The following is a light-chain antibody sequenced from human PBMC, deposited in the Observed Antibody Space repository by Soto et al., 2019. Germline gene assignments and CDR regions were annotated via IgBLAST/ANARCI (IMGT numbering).Light chain of an antibody. CDR1: QAISIY. J-gene: IGKJ1*01. CDR2: AAS. Sequence: DIQMTQSPSSLSTCVGDRVTITCRAGQAISIYLAWYRQKPGKVPKLLIYAASTLQSGVPSRFSGSGSGTDFTLTISSLQPEDVATYYCQKYNSAPPTFGQGTKVEIK. V-gene: IGKV1-27*01. CDR3: QKYNSAPPT.